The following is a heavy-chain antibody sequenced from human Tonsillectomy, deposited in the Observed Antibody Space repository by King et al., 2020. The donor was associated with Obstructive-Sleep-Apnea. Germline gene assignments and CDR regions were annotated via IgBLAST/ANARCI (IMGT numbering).Heavy chain of an antibody. V-gene: IGHV1-46*01. Sequence: VQLVESGAEVKKPGASVKVSCKASGYTFSSYYMHWVRQAPGQGLEWMGIINPSGGSTSYAQKFQGRVTMTRETSTSTVYMELSSLRSEDTAVYYCARGSWSGEFDPWGQGTLVTVSS. J-gene: IGHJ5*02. CDR2: INPSGGST. CDR3: ARGSWSGEFDP. CDR1: GYTFSSYY. D-gene: IGHD3-3*01.